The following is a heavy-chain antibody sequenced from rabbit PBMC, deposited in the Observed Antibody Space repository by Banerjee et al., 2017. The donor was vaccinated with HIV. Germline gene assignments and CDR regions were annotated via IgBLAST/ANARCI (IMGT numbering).Heavy chain of an antibody. Sequence: QSLEESGGDLVKPGASLTLTCTASGFTISSSYWMCWVRQAPGKGLEWIACIYTGSSGSTYYANWAKGRFTISKPSSTTVTLQMTSLTAADTATYFCARGHAGNFDWLDLLCPGTLVSVS. D-gene: IGHD4-2*01. J-gene: IGHJ5*01. V-gene: IGHV1S40*01. CDR1: GFTISSSYW. CDR3: ARGHAGNFDWLDL. CDR2: IYTGSSGST.